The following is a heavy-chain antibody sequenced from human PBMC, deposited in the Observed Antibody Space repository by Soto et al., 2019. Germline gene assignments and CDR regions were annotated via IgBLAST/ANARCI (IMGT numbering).Heavy chain of an antibody. CDR2: IRSKAYGGTT. CDR3: TRSQDIVVVPAAPLDY. V-gene: IGHV3-49*03. J-gene: IGHJ4*02. CDR1: GFTFGDYA. Sequence: HPGGSLRLSCTASGFTFGDYAMSWFRQAPGKGLEWVGFIRSKAYGGTTEYAASVKGRFTISRDDSKSIAYLQMNSLKTEDTAVYYCTRSQDIVVVPAAPLDYWGQGTLVTVSS. D-gene: IGHD2-2*01.